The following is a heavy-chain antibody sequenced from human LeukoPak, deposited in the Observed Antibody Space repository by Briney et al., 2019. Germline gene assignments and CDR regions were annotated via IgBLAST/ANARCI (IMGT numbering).Heavy chain of an antibody. CDR2: ISSSSRYI. J-gene: IGHJ4*02. D-gene: IGHD2-15*01. CDR1: GFTFSNYS. Sequence: PGGSLRLSCAASGFTFSNYSMNWVRQAPGKGLEWVSSISSSSRYIYYADSVKGRFTISRDNAKNSLYLHMNSLRAEETAVYYCARRGIKLWPQDDYWGQGTLVTVSS. V-gene: IGHV3-21*01. CDR3: ARRGIKLWPQDDY.